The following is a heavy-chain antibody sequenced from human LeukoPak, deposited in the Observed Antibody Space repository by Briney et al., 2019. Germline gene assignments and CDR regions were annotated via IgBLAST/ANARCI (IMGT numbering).Heavy chain of an antibody. D-gene: IGHD2-21*01. CDR1: GGSLSSYY. CDR2: IYCSGST. Sequence: PSETLSLTCTVSGGSLSSYYWSWVRQPPGKGLEWIGYIYCSGSTNYNPSLKSRVTISVDTSKNQFSLKLNSVTAADTAVYYCARDEPPYRGDTNCCAFDSWGQGTLVTASS. CDR3: ARDEPPYRGDTNCCAFDS. V-gene: IGHV4-59*01. J-gene: IGHJ4*02.